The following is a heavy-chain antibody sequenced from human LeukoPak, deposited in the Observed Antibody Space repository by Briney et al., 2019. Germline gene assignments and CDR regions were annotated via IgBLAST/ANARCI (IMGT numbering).Heavy chain of an antibody. V-gene: IGHV3-23*01. CDR2: ISNSGSSSST. CDR1: GFTFSSYA. D-gene: IGHD6-19*01. CDR3: AKDRAVAGSYFDY. J-gene: IGHJ4*02. Sequence: GGSLRLSCAASGFTFSSYAMSWVRQAPGKGLEWVSGISNSGSSSSTYYADFVKGRFTISRDNSKNTMYRQMNSLRAEDTAVYYCAKDRAVAGSYFDYWGQGTLVIVSS.